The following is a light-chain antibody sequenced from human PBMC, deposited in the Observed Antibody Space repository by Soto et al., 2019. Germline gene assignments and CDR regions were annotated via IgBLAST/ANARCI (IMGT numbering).Light chain of an antibody. CDR2: GAS. J-gene: IGKJ5*01. CDR3: QQYGSAPIT. CDR1: QSVSNNY. Sequence: EIVLSQSPGTLSLSTGERATLSCRASQSVSNNYLAWYQQKPGQAPRLLIYGASNRATGIPDRFSGSGSGTDFTLTISRLEPENSAVYYCQQYGSAPITFGQGTRLEV. V-gene: IGKV3-20*01.